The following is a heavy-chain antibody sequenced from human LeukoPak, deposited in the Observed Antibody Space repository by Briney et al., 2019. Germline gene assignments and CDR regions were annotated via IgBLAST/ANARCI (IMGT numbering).Heavy chain of an antibody. CDR1: GYTFTGYY. V-gene: IGHV1-46*01. CDR3: ARDSHDSSGYLRGSFDY. J-gene: IGHJ4*02. Sequence: HWASVKVSCKASGYTFTGYYMHWVRQAPGQGLEWMGWINPSGGSTSYAQKFQGRVTMTRDMSTSTVYMELSSLRSEDTAVYYCARDSHDSSGYLRGSFDYWGQGTLVTVSS. D-gene: IGHD3-22*01. CDR2: INPSGGST.